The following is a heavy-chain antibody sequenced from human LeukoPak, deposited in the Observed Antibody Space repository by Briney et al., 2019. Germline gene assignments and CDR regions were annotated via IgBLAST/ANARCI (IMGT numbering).Heavy chain of an antibody. CDR1: GFTFGSYA. CDR3: ARARDGYNYFWFDP. J-gene: IGHJ5*02. CDR2: ISSNVGRT. Sequence: AQSRRLACAASGFTFGSYAMHCVRQAPGKGLEYVSAISSNVGRTYYANSVKGRLTISRDNSKNTTYLQMGSLRAEDMAVYYCARARDGYNYFWFDPWGQGTLVTVSS. D-gene: IGHD5-24*01. V-gene: IGHV3-64*01.